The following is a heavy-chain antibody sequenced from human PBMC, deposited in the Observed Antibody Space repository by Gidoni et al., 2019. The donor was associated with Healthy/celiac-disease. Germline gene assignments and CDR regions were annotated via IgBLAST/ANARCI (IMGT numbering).Heavy chain of an antibody. V-gene: IGHV3-48*03. CDR2: ISSSGSTI. Sequence: EVQLVEAGGGLVQPGGSLRLSCAASGFTFSSYEMNWVRQAPGKGLEWVSYISSSGSTIYYADSVKGRFTISRDNAKNSLYLQMNSLRAEDTAVYYCARDQNLSRYCSGGSCYPGYWGQGTLVTVSS. CDR1: GFTFSSYE. CDR3: ARDQNLSRYCSGGSCYPGY. D-gene: IGHD2-15*01. J-gene: IGHJ4*02.